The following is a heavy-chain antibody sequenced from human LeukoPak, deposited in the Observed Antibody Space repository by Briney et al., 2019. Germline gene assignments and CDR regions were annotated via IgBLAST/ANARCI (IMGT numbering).Heavy chain of an antibody. J-gene: IGHJ5*02. V-gene: IGHV3-21*01. CDR2: ISSSSSYI. CDR1: GFTFSSYS. D-gene: IGHD1-1*01. CDR3: ARVEEATTFNP. Sequence: GGSLRLSCAASGFTFSSYSMNWVRQAPGKGLEWVSSISSSSSYIYYADSVKGRFTISRDNAKNSLYLQMNSLRAEDTAVYYCARVEEATTFNPWGQGTLVTVSS.